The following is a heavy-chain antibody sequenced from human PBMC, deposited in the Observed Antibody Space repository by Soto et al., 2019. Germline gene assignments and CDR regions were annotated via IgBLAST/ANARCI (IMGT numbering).Heavy chain of an antibody. CDR1: GGTFSNYA. D-gene: IGHD5-12*01. CDR2: SIPDSGTA. CDR3: ARGLDSSFDNSGSSWEAALDI. J-gene: IGHJ3*02. Sequence: QVQLVQSGPEVKKPGSSVKVSCKASGGTFSNYAITWVRQAPGQGLEYMGGSIPDSGTANYAQKFHDSTRLSAVRSMSTAYMELTGLTFDDTAVYYWARGLDSSFDNSGSSWEAALDIGGQGTLVTVS. V-gene: IGHV1-69*06.